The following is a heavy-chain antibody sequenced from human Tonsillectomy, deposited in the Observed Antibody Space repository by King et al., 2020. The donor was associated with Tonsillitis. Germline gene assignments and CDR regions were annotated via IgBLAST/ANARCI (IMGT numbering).Heavy chain of an antibody. Sequence: VQLVESGGGLVQPGGSLRLSCAASGFTFSSYAMSWVRQAPGKGLDWVSAITGSGSSAYSADSVKGRFTISRDNSKNKLYLQINSLRAEDTAVYFCAKSPFVWLLPDDAFDIWGQGTMVTVSS. D-gene: IGHD3-22*01. CDR3: AKSPFVWLLPDDAFDI. CDR1: GFTFSSYA. J-gene: IGHJ3*02. V-gene: IGHV3-23*04. CDR2: ITGSGSSA.